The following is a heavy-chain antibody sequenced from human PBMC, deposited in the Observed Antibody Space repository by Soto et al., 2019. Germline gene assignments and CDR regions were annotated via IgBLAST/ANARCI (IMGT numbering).Heavy chain of an antibody. CDR2: IWYDGSNK. J-gene: IGHJ4*02. Sequence: QEQLVESGGGVVQPGRSLRLSCATSGFNFGSYAMHWVRQAPGKGLEWVAVIWYDGSNKYYANSVMGRFTISRDNSRNTHYLQMSSLRAEDTAVYYCARGGGTSGGQLDHWGQGTLVIVSA. V-gene: IGHV3-33*01. CDR1: GFNFGSYA. D-gene: IGHD1-1*01. CDR3: ARGGGTSGGQLDH.